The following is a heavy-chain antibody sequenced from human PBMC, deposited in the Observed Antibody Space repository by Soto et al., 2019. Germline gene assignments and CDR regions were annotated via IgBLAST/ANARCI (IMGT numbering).Heavy chain of an antibody. V-gene: IGHV5-51*01. CDR2: IYPGDYDT. Sequence: GESLKISWKGSGYSFTSYWIGWVRQMPGKGLEWMGIIYPGDYDTRYSPSFQGQVTISADKSIRTAYLQWSSLKPSDTAMYYCAKGQEIGPIERGMATDCWGQGTLVTVSS. CDR3: AKGQEIGPIERGMATDC. CDR1: GYSFTSYW. J-gene: IGHJ4*02. D-gene: IGHD5-12*01.